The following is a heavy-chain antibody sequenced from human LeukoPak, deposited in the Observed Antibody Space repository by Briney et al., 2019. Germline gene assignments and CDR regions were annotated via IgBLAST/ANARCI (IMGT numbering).Heavy chain of an antibody. CDR1: GCSFTDFY. CDR2: INPNSGDT. J-gene: IGHJ5*02. D-gene: IGHD5-24*01. Sequence: ASVKVSCKASGCSFTDFYIHWVRQAPGQGLEWMGWINPNSGDTKYAQKFQGRVTMTRDTSIITAYMEFSRLRSDDTAFYYCAHGDWFAPWGQGTLVTVSS. CDR3: AHGDWFAP. V-gene: IGHV1-2*02.